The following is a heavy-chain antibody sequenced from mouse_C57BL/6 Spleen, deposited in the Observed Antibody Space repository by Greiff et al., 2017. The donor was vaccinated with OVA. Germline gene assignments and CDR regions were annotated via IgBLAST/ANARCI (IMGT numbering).Heavy chain of an antibody. Sequence: QVQLQQPGAELVKPGASVTLSCKASGYTFTSYWMHWVKQRPGQGLEWIGMIHPNSGSTNYNEKFKSKATLTVDKSSSTAYMQLSSLTSEDSAVYYCAPYSNYGRVWFADWGKGTLVTVSA. CDR2: IHPNSGST. V-gene: IGHV1-64*01. J-gene: IGHJ3*01. D-gene: IGHD2-5*01. CDR1: GYTFTSYW. CDR3: APYSNYGRVWFAD.